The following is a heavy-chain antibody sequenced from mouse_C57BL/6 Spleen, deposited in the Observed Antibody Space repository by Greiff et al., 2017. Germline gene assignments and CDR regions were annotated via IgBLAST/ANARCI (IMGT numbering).Heavy chain of an antibody. V-gene: IGHV1-55*01. CDR3: ARFYYGSSYSYWYFDV. CDR2: IYPGSCST. J-gene: IGHJ1*03. CDR1: GYTFTSYW. D-gene: IGHD1-1*01. Sequence: VQLQQPGAEFVKPGASVKMSCKASGYTFTSYWITWVKQRPGQGLEWIGDIYPGSCSTNYNEKFKSKATLTVDTSSSTAYMQLISLTSEDSAVYYCARFYYGSSYSYWYFDVWGTGTTVTVSS.